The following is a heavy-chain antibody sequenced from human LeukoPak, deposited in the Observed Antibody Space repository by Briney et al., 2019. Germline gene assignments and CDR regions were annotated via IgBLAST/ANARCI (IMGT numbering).Heavy chain of an antibody. CDR2: INHSGST. D-gene: IGHD3-22*01. J-gene: IGHJ3*02. Sequence: PSETLSLTCAVYGGSFSGYYWSWMCQPPGKGLEWIGEINHSGSTNYNPSLKSRVTISVDTSKNQFSLKLSSVTAADTAVYYCARATQYYYDSSGLRSFDIWGQGTMVTVSS. V-gene: IGHV4-34*01. CDR3: ARATQYYYDSSGLRSFDI. CDR1: GGSFSGYY.